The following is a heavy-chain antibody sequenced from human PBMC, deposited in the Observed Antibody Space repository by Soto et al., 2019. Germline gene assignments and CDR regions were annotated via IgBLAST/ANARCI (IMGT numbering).Heavy chain of an antibody. Sequence: QITLKESGPTLVKPTQTLTLTCTFSGFSLSTGGVGVGWIRQPPGKALEWLALIYWDDDKRYSPSLKSRLTVTKDTSKNQVDLTMTNMDPVDTATYYCAHSRCGGDCLRSYSSHYYYGMDVWGQGTTVTVSS. D-gene: IGHD2-21*02. CDR1: GFSLSTGGVG. CDR2: IYWDDDK. J-gene: IGHJ6*02. CDR3: AHSRCGGDCLRSYSSHYYYGMDV. V-gene: IGHV2-5*02.